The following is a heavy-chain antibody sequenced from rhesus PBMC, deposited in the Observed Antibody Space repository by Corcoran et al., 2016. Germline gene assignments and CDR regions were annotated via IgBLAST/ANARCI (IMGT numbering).Heavy chain of an antibody. CDR1: GDSITSNF. Sequence: QLQLQESGPGLVKPSETLTLTCAVSGDSITSNFWSWGRPPPGKGLAWIGRISGTNGDTDYNPSLRSRVSISRDTSKKHFSLNLTSVTAADTAVYYCARPSGQLVLHYWGQGVLVTVSS. D-gene: IGHD6-13*01. V-gene: IGHV4-173*01. J-gene: IGHJ4*01. CDR2: ISGTNGDT. CDR3: ARPSGQLVLHY.